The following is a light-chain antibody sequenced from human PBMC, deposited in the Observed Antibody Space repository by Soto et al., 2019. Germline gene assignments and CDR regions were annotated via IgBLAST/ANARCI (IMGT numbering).Light chain of an antibody. CDR1: SSDVGGYNY. CDR2: DVS. Sequence: QSVLTQPASVSWSPGHSITISCTGTSSDVGGYNYVSWYQQHPGKAPKLMIYDVSNRPSGASNRFSGSKSGNTASLTISGLQAEDEADYYCSSYTSSSFYVFGNGTKVTVL. CDR3: SSYTSSSFYV. V-gene: IGLV2-14*01. J-gene: IGLJ1*01.